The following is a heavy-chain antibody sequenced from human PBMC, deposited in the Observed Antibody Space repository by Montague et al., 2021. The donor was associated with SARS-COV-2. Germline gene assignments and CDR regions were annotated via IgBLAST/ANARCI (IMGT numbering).Heavy chain of an antibody. CDR2: IYYSGST. Sequence: TLSLTCTVSGGSISSGGYYWSWIRPHPGRGLEWIGYIYYSGSTYYNPSLKSRVTISVDTSKNQFSLKLSSVTAADTAVYYCARDRYSGYVLDAFDIWGQGTMVTVSS. D-gene: IGHD5-12*01. CDR3: ARDRYSGYVLDAFDI. J-gene: IGHJ3*02. V-gene: IGHV4-31*03. CDR1: GGSISSGGYY.